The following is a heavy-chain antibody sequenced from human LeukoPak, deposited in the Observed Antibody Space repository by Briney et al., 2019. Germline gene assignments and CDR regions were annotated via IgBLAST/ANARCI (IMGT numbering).Heavy chain of an antibody. CDR2: IYYSGST. CDR3: ARDGIAAAGGFDY. D-gene: IGHD6-13*01. Sequence: SETLSLTCTVSGGSISSYYWSWIRQPPGKGLEWIGYIYYSGSTNYNPSLKSRVTISVDTSKNQISLKLSSVTAADTAVYYCARDGIAAAGGFDYWGQGTLVTVSS. V-gene: IGHV4-59*01. J-gene: IGHJ4*02. CDR1: GGSISSYY.